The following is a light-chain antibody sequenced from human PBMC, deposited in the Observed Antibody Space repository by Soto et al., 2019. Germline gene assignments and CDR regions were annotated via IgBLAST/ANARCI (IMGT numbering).Light chain of an antibody. CDR2: WAS. J-gene: IGKJ1*01. Sequence: DIVMTQSPDSLAVSLGERANINCKSSQTVLHHSNNNRYLAWYQQKPGQPPKLLIYWASIRESGVPDRFSGSGSGTDFTLTISSLQAEDVAVYYCQQYYSAPWTFGQGTKVEIK. CDR3: QQYYSAPWT. V-gene: IGKV4-1*01. CDR1: QTVLHHSNNNRY.